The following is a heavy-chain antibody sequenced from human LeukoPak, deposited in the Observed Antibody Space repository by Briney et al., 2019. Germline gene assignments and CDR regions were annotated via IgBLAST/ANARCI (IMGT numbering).Heavy chain of an antibody. J-gene: IGHJ4*01. CDR2: VYSSGAT. V-gene: IGHV4-4*07. CDR1: DASVTTYS. D-gene: IGHD3-10*01. CDR3: ARDHYGSESYKTYFDY. Sequence: PSETLSLTCTVSDASVTTYSWSWLRQPAGKGLEWIGRVYSSGATKYNPSLKSRVTISADTSKNQFSLNLPSVTAADTAVYYCARDHYGSESYKTYFDYWGHGIQVTVSS.